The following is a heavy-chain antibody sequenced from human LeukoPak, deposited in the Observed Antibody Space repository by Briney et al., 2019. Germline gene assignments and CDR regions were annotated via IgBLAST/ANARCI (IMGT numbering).Heavy chain of an antibody. J-gene: IGHJ3*02. CDR3: ARDEPASMAALDI. Sequence: PGGSLRLSCAASGFTFSDYYMSWIRQAPGKGLEWVSYISSSGSTIYYADSVKGRFTISRDNAKNSLYLQMNSLRAEDTAVYYCARDEPASMAALDIWGQGTMVTVSS. D-gene: IGHD5-24*01. CDR1: GFTFSDYY. CDR2: ISSSGSTI. V-gene: IGHV3-11*04.